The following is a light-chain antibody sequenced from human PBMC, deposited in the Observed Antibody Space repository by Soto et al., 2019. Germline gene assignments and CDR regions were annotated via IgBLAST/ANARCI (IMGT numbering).Light chain of an antibody. J-gene: IGKJ2*01. V-gene: IGKV4-1*01. CDR3: QQYYNTPYT. CDR2: WAS. Sequence: DIMMTQSPDSLAVSLGERATINCKSSQSVLYSSNNKNYLTWYQQKPGQPPKLPIYWASTRESGVPDRFSGSGSGTDFTLTISSLQAEDVAVYYCQQYYNTPYTFGQGTKLEIK. CDR1: QSVLYSSNNKNY.